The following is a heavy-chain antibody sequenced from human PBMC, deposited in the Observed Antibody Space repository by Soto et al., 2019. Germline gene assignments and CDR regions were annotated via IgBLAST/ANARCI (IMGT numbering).Heavy chain of an antibody. CDR3: ARVAEMGLVTKGYYYYMAV. D-gene: IGHD2-21*02. J-gene: IGHJ6*03. Sequence: QVQLVQSGAEVKTPGASVKVSCKASGDTFSNHTISWVRQAPGQGLEWMGRVIPILGVANYAQHFQVRVTITADNSTSPAYRELSGLRSAEPAVYYCARVAEMGLVTKGYYYYMAVWAKGTTVTVSS. CDR1: GDTFSNHT. V-gene: IGHV1-69*04. CDR2: VIPILGVA.